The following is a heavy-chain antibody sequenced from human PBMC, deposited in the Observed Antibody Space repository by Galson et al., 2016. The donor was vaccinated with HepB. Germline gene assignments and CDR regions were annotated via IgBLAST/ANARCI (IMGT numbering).Heavy chain of an antibody. J-gene: IGHJ2*01. CDR1: GFPFSDFG. Sequence: SLRLSCAVSGFPFSDFGMTWVRQAPGKGLEWVSYVSGSGGSAYLADSVKGRFSISRDNAKNSLYLQMNSLRDEDTAVYYCATRYCSGGSCYSAAPGYWYFDLWGRGTLVTVSS. CDR3: ATRYCSGGSCYSAAPGYWYFDL. V-gene: IGHV3-48*02. CDR2: VSGSGGSA. D-gene: IGHD2-15*01.